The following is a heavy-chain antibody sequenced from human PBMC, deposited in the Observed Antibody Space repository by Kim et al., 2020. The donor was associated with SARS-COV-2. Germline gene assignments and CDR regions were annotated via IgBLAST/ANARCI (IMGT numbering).Heavy chain of an antibody. CDR2: T. J-gene: IGHJ3*02. CDR3: ATLGYGDAFDI. V-gene: IGHV4-34*01. D-gene: IGHD5-12*01. Sequence: TNYKPSLKSRVTISVDTSKNQFSLRLSSVTAADTAVYYCATLGYGDAFDIWGQGTMVTVSS.